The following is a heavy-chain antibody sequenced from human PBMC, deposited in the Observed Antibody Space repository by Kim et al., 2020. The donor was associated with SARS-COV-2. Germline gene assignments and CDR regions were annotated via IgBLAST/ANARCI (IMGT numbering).Heavy chain of an antibody. CDR1: GYTLTELS. J-gene: IGHJ6*02. CDR3: ATDPFGAIPPNNYYGMDV. Sequence: GSVKVSCKVSGYTLTELSIHWVRQAPGKGLEWMGGFDPEDGETIYAQKFQGRVTMTGDTSTDTADMELSSLRSEDTAVYYCATDPFGAIPPNNYYGMDVWGQGTTVTVSS. CDR2: FDPEDGET. V-gene: IGHV1-24*01. D-gene: IGHD3-10*01.